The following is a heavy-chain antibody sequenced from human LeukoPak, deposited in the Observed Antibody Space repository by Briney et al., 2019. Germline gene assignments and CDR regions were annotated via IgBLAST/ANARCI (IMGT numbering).Heavy chain of an antibody. Sequence: SVKVSCKTSGFTFISSAVQWVRQARGQRLEWIGWIVVGSGNTNYAQKFQERVTITRDMSTSTAYMELSSLRSEDTAVYYCARDWTKHGGFDYWGQGTLVTVSS. CDR3: ARDWTKHGGFDY. CDR1: GFTFISSA. CDR2: IVVGSGNT. J-gene: IGHJ4*02. D-gene: IGHD2-8*01. V-gene: IGHV1-58*01.